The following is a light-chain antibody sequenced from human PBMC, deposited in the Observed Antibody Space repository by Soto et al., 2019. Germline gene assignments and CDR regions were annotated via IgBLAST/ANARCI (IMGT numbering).Light chain of an antibody. CDR1: NIGGKS. CDR2: DDS. CDR3: SSYAGSSNV. Sequence: LTQTSSVSVAPGQTARISCGGNNIGGKSVHWYQQKPGQAPVVVVYDDSDRPSGVPDRFSGSKSGNTASLTVSGLQAEDEADYYCSSYAGSSNVFGTGTKVTVL. V-gene: IGLV3-21*02. J-gene: IGLJ1*01.